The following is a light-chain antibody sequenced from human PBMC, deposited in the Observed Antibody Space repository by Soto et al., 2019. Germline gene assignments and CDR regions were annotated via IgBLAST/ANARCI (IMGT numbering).Light chain of an antibody. CDR3: SSYTSSTGV. Sequence: QSALTQPASVSGSPGQAITISCTGTSSDVGGYNYVSWYQQHPGKAPKLMIYDVSNRPSGVSNRFSGSKSGNTASLPISGLQAEDEADYYCSSYTSSTGVFGTGTKLTVL. V-gene: IGLV2-14*01. CDR1: SSDVGGYNY. J-gene: IGLJ1*01. CDR2: DVS.